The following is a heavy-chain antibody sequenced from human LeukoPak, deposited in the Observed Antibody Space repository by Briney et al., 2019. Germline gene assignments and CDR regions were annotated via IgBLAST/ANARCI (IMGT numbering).Heavy chain of an antibody. D-gene: IGHD6-19*01. CDR3: ARAPPYSSGWYQTPYYFDY. J-gene: IGHJ4*02. CDR1: GYSFTSYW. Sequence: GESLKISSKGSGYSFTSYWIGWVRQMPGKGLEWMGIIYPGDSDTRYSPSFQGQVTISADKSISTAYLQWSSLKASDTAMYYCARAPPYSSGWYQTPYYFDYWGQGTLVTVSS. CDR2: IYPGDSDT. V-gene: IGHV5-51*01.